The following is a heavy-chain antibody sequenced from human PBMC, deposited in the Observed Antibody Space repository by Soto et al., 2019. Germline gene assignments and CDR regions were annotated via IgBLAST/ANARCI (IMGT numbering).Heavy chain of an antibody. CDR2: IYYSGST. CDR1: GGPISSYY. J-gene: IGHJ5*02. CDR3: ARDQNNYYDSSAYYSWFDP. Sequence: SETVSLTCTVSGGPISSYYWSWIRQPPGKGLEWIGYIYYSGSTNYNPSLKSRVTISVDTSKNQFSLKLSSVTAADTAVYYCARDQNNYYDSSAYYSWFDPWGQGTLVTVSS. D-gene: IGHD3-22*01. V-gene: IGHV4-59*01.